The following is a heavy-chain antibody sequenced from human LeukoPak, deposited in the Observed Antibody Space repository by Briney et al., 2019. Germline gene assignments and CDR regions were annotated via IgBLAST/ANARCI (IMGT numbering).Heavy chain of an antibody. V-gene: IGHV3-48*03. J-gene: IGHJ4*02. D-gene: IGHD3-22*01. CDR2: ISSSGSTI. CDR1: GFTFSIYE. Sequence: GGSLRLSCAASGFTFSIYEMNWVRQAPGKGLEWVSYISSSGSTIYCADSVKGRFTISRDNAKNSLYLQMNSLRAEDTAVYYCARDFYDTSGYYYDYWGQGTLVTVSS. CDR3: ARDFYDTSGYYYDY.